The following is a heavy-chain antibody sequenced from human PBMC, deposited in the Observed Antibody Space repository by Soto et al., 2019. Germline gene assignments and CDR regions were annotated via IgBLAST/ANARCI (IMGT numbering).Heavy chain of an antibody. CDR2: ISGSGGST. V-gene: IGHV3-23*01. CDR3: AKIVGFELEDDSHDY. D-gene: IGHD1-26*01. CDR1: GFTFSSYA. Sequence: GGSLRLSCAGSGFTFSSYAMSWGRQAPGKGLEWVSAISGSGGSTYYADSVKGRFTISRDNSKNTLYLQMNSLRAEDTAVYYCAKIVGFELEDDSHDYWGQGTLVTVSS. J-gene: IGHJ4*02.